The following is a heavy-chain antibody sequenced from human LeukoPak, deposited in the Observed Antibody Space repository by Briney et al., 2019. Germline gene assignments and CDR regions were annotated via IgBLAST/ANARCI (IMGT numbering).Heavy chain of an antibody. CDR1: GFTFSSYA. CDR2: ISGSGGST. D-gene: IGHD3-22*01. CDR3: AKGTVGYYYDSSGPVG. V-gene: IGHV3-23*01. Sequence: GGSLRLSCAASGFTFSSYAMSWVRQAPGKGLEWVSAISGSGGSTYYADSVKGRFTISRDNSKNTLYLQMNSLRAEDTAVYYCAKGTVGYYYDSSGPVGWGQGTLVTVSS. J-gene: IGHJ4*02.